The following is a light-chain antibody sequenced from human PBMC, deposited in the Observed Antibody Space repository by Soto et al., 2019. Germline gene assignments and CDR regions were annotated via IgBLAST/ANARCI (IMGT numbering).Light chain of an antibody. CDR1: QSVSFH. CDR3: QQYKNWPPLT. CDR2: GAF. J-gene: IGKJ4*01. Sequence: EIVMTQSPATLSVSPGETATLSCRASQSVSFHLAWYQQKPGQGPRLLIYGAFTRATGIPARFSGSGSGTDFTLTISSRQSEDFAVYYCQQYKNWPPLTFGGGTKVEIK. V-gene: IGKV3-15*01.